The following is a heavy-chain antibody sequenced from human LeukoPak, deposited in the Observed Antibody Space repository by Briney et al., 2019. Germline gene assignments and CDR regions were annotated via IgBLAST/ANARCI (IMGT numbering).Heavy chain of an antibody. Sequence: PGGSLRLSCAASGFTFSTYTMNWVRQAPGEGLEWVSSLSPSRYYIYHGDSVKGRFTISRDNAENSLYLQMNSLRAEETGLYFCAREIRGDGFDYWGQGTLVTVSS. J-gene: IGHJ4*02. V-gene: IGHV3-21*01. D-gene: IGHD7-27*01. CDR3: AREIRGDGFDY. CDR2: LSPSRYYI. CDR1: GFTFSTYT.